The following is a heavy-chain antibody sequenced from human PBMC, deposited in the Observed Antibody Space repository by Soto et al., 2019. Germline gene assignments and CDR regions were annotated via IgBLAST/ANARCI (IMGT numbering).Heavy chain of an antibody. J-gene: IGHJ4*02. CDR1: GGSISSYY. Sequence: SETLSLTCTVSGGSISSYYWSWIRQPPGKGLEWIGYIYYSGSTNYNPSLKSRVTISVDTSKNQFSLKLSSVTAADTAVYYCARHVPGKAARTPLDYWGQGTLVTVSS. D-gene: IGHD3-10*02. CDR3: ARHVPGKAARTPLDY. CDR2: IYYSGST. V-gene: IGHV4-59*08.